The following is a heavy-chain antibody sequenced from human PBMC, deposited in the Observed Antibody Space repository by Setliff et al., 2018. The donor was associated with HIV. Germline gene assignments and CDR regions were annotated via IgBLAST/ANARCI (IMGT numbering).Heavy chain of an antibody. V-gene: IGHV1-8*01. CDR1: GYDFTSYD. CDR2: MNPNSGNT. D-gene: IGHD2-15*01. Sequence: ASVKVSCKASGYDFTSYDINWVRQATGQGLEWMGWMNPNSGNTGYAQKFQGRVTVTMDTSIGTAYMELSSLRSEDTAVYYCARGWALVGDYYFMDVWGKGTTGTFSS. CDR3: ARGWALVGDYYFMDV. J-gene: IGHJ6*03.